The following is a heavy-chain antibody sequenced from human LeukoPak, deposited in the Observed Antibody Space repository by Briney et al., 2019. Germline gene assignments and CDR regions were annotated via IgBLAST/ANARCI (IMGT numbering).Heavy chain of an antibody. CDR1: GFTFSNFL. Sequence: GGSLRLSCAASGFTFSNFLMTWVRQAPGKGPEWVSAISGSGGDTYYADSVKGRFTISRDNSKNTLYLQMNSLRAEDTAVYYCAKDRAVVVTAILDYWGQGTLVTVSS. D-gene: IGHD2-21*02. V-gene: IGHV3-23*01. CDR3: AKDRAVVVTAILDY. J-gene: IGHJ4*02. CDR2: ISGSGGDT.